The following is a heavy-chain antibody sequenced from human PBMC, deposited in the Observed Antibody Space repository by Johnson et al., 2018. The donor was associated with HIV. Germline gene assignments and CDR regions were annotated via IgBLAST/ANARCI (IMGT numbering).Heavy chain of an antibody. CDR1: GFTFSSYA. CDR3: ARAPHLQWQWRPPVSVDI. D-gene: IGHD6-19*01. V-gene: IGHV3-30*04. CDR2: ISYDGSNK. Sequence: QMQLVESGGGVVQPGRSLRLSCAASGFTFSSYAMHWVRQAPGKGLEWVAVISYDGSNKYYADSVKGRFTISRDNAKNSLYRQMKSLRAEDTAVYYCARAPHLQWQWRPPVSVDIWGQGTMVTVSS. J-gene: IGHJ3*02.